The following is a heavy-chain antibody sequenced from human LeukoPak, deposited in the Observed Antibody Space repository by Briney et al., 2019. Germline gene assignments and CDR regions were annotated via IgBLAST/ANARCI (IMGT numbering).Heavy chain of an antibody. J-gene: IGHJ4*02. CDR3: ARAGSHWHYVY. CDR2: IKQDGSER. V-gene: IGHV3-7*01. CDR1: GFTFSGFS. D-gene: IGHD3-10*01. Sequence: GGSLRLSCAASGFTFSGFSMSWVRQSPTKGLEWVANIKQDGSERYYVDSVKGRFTISRDNAKNSLSLQMNNLRAEDTAVYYCARAGSHWHYVYWGQGTVVTVSS.